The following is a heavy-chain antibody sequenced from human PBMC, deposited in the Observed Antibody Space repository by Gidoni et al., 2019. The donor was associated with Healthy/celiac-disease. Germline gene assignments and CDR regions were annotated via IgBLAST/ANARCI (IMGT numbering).Heavy chain of an antibody. CDR3: ARHGSGKQEWFSAFDI. J-gene: IGHJ3*02. V-gene: IGHV5-10-1*01. D-gene: IGHD3-3*01. Sequence: PSFQGHVTISADKSISTAYLQWSSLKASDTAMYYCARHGSGKQEWFSAFDIWGQGTMVTVSS.